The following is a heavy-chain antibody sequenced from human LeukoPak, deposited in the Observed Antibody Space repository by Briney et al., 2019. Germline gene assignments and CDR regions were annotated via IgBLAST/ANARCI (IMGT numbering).Heavy chain of an antibody. D-gene: IGHD6-25*01. CDR1: GFTFSSYG. CDR3: AKEVWSDSGWESDY. Sequence: PGRSLRLSCAASGFTFSSYGMHWVRQGPGKGLEWVSSIYNSGSEIFYADSVKGRFTISRDNSQNTLYLQMNSLRVEETAIYYCAKEVWSDSGWESDYWGQGTVHSVS. V-gene: IGHV3-NL1*01. J-gene: IGHJ4*02. CDR2: IYNSGSEI.